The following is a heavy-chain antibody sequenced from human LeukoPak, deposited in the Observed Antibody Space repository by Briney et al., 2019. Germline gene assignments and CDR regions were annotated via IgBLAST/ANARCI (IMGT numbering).Heavy chain of an antibody. CDR3: ARGETLVVPAAIDY. CDR2: ISYDGSNK. Sequence: GGSLRLSCAGSGFIFDSHALTWVRQAPGKGLEWVAVISYDGSNKYYADSVKGRFTISRDNSKNTLYLQMNSLRAEDTAVYYCARGETLVVPAAIDYWGQGTLVTVSS. V-gene: IGHV3-30-3*01. CDR1: GFIFDSHA. D-gene: IGHD2-2*01. J-gene: IGHJ4*02.